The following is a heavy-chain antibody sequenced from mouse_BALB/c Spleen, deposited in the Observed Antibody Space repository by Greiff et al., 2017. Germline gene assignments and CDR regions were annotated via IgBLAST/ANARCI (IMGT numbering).Heavy chain of an antibody. V-gene: IGHV2-9*02. Sequence: VMLVESGPGLVAPSQSLSITCTVSGFSLTSYGVHWVRQPPGKGLEWLGVIWAGGSTNYNSALMSRLSISKDNSKSQVFLKMNSLQTDDTAMYYCARDKGDGYDPFAYWGQGTLVTVSA. J-gene: IGHJ3*01. CDR1: GFSLTSYG. CDR3: ARDKGDGYDPFAY. D-gene: IGHD2-2*01. CDR2: IWAGGST.